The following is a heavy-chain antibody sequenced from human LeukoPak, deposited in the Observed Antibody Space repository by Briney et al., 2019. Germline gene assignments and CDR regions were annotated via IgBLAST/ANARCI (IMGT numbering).Heavy chain of an antibody. CDR2: IKEDGSEK. Sequence: GGSLRLSCAASGFTFSSYWMTWVRQAPGKGQEWVANIKEDGSEKYYVDSVKGRFTISRDNAKNSLYLQMNSLRAEDTAVYYCARLIAVAGNRNFDYWGQGTLVTVSS. D-gene: IGHD6-19*01. CDR1: GFTFSSYW. V-gene: IGHV3-7*01. CDR3: ARLIAVAGNRNFDY. J-gene: IGHJ4*02.